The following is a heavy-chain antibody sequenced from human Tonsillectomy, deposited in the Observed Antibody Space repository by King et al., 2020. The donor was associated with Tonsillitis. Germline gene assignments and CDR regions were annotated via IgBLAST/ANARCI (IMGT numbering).Heavy chain of an antibody. CDR2: ISYDGSNK. CDR1: GFIFSNYG. J-gene: IGHJ2*01. D-gene: IGHD3-22*01. Sequence: VQLVESGGGVVQPGRSLRLSCAASGFIFSNYGMHWVRQAPGKGLEWVAVISYDGSNKYYADSVKGRFTISRDNSKNTLYLQMNSLRAEDTAVYYCAKGYDSSGYYSEYFDLWGRGTLVTVSS. CDR3: AKGYDSSGYYSEYFDL. V-gene: IGHV3-30*18.